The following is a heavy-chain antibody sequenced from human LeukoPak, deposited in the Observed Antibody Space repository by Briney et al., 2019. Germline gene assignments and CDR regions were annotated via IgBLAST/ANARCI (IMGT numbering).Heavy chain of an antibody. CDR3: ARVHSSGREYYFGY. Sequence: PGGSLRLSCAASGFTFSDYYMSWIRQAPGKGLEWVSYISSSGSTIYYADSVKGRFTISRDNAKNSLYLQMNSLRAEDTALYHCARVHSSGREYYFGYWGQGTLVTVSS. CDR2: ISSSGSTI. V-gene: IGHV3-11*01. D-gene: IGHD6-19*01. J-gene: IGHJ4*02. CDR1: GFTFSDYY.